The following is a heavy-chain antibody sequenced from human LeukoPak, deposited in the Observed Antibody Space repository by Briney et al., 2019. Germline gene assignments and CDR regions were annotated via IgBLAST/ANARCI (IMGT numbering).Heavy chain of an antibody. D-gene: IGHD3-3*01. Sequence: GGSLRLSCAASGFTFSSYAMSWVRQAPGKGVEGVSAISGSGGSTYYADSVKGRFTISRDNSKNTLYLQMNSLRAEDTAVYYCAKHVLRFLEWLPIDAFDIWGQGTMVTVSS. V-gene: IGHV3-23*01. CDR2: ISGSGGST. CDR1: GFTFSSYA. J-gene: IGHJ3*02. CDR3: AKHVLRFLEWLPIDAFDI.